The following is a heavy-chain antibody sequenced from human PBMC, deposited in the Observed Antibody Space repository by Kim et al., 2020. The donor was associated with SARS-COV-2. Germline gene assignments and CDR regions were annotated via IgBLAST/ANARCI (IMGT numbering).Heavy chain of an antibody. D-gene: IGHD3-22*01. V-gene: IGHV1-69*06. CDR1: GGTFSSYA. Sequence: SVKVSCKASGGTFSSYAISWVRQAPGQGLEWMGGIIPIFGTANYAQKFQGRVTITADKSTSTAYMELSSLRSEDTAVYYCARTFRFMIANWFDPWGQGTLVTVSS. CDR3: ARTFRFMIANWFDP. CDR2: IIPIFGTA. J-gene: IGHJ5*02.